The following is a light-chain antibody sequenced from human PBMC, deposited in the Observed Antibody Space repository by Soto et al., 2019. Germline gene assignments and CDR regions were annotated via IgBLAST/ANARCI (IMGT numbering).Light chain of an antibody. CDR2: DAS. CDR3: QHYNSYSEA. J-gene: IGKJ1*01. CDR1: ESVSKC. V-gene: IGKV1-5*01. Sequence: DIQMTQSPSSLSASVGDKVTITCRATESVSKCLAWYQEKPGNPPRPLIYDASTLESGVPSRFSGSGSGTEFTLTISSLQPDDFATYYCQHYNSYSEAFGQGTKVDIK.